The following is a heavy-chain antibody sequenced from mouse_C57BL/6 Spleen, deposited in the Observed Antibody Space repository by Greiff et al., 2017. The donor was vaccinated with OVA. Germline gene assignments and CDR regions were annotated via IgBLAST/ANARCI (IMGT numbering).Heavy chain of an antibody. V-gene: IGHV5-9*01. CDR2: ISGGGGNT. CDR3: ARDYYGSRNYFDY. D-gene: IGHD1-1*01. Sequence: EVQVVESGGGLVKPGGSLKLSCAASGFTFSSYTMSWVRQTPEKRLEWVATISGGGGNTYYPDSVKGRFTISRDNAKNTLYLQMSSLRSEDTALYYCARDYYGSRNYFDYWGQGTTLTVSS. CDR1: GFTFSSYT. J-gene: IGHJ2*01.